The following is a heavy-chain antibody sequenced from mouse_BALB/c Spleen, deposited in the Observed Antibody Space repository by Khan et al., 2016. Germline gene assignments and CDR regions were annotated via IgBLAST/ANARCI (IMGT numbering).Heavy chain of an antibody. J-gene: IGHJ3*01. CDR3: ARGDYGNYAAD. Sequence: VQLKESGAELVRPGASVKLSCKASGFNIKDNYMHWVKQRPEQGLECIGWIDPENGNTIYAPKFQGKASITADTSSNTAYLQLSSLTSEDTAVYYCARGDYGNYAADWGQGALVTVSA. V-gene: IGHV14-1*02. CDR2: IDPENGNT. CDR1: GFNIKDNY. D-gene: IGHD2-1*01.